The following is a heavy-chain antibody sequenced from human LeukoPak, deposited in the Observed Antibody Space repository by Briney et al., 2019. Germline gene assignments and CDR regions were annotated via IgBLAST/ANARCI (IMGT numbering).Heavy chain of an antibody. CDR1: GFTFTTYA. Sequence: GGSLRLSCAASGFTFTTYAMSWVRQAPGKGLEWVSTIANDGGSTYYADSVKGRFTISRDNSKDTVYLQMNCLRAEDMAVYYCAKSHSVEQRGYFDYWGQGTLVPVSS. J-gene: IGHJ4*02. CDR2: IANDGGST. V-gene: IGHV3-23*01. CDR3: AKSHSVEQRGYFDY. D-gene: IGHD1/OR15-1a*01.